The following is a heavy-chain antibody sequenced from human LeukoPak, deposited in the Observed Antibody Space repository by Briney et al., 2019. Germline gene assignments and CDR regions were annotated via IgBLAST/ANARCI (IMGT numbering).Heavy chain of an antibody. CDR1: GYTSTSYD. CDR3: ARNPPETGTFDY. CDR2: MNPNSGNT. D-gene: IGHD1-1*01. J-gene: IGHJ4*02. V-gene: IGHV1-8*03. Sequence: ASVKVSCKASGYTSTSYDINWVRQATGQGLEWMGWMNPNSGNTGYAQKFQGRVTITRDTSISTAYLELSSLTSQDTAVYYCARNPPETGTFDYWGQGTLVTVSS.